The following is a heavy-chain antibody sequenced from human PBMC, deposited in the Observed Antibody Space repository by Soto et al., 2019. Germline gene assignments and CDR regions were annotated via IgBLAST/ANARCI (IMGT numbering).Heavy chain of an antibody. CDR3: VKDGYEALLGNSAPNWYFDL. J-gene: IGHJ2*01. V-gene: IGHV3-64D*08. CDR1: GFTFSSYA. Sequence: GGSLRLSCSASGFTFSSYAMHWVRQAPGKGLEYVSAISSNGGSTYYADSVKGRFTISRDNSKNTLYLQMSSLRAEDTAVYYCVKDGYEALLGNSAPNWYFDLWGRGTLVTVSS. D-gene: IGHD5-18*01. CDR2: ISSNGGST.